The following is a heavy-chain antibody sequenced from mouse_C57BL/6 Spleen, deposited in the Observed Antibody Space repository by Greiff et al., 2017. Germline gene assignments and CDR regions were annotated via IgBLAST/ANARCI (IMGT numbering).Heavy chain of an antibody. Sequence: EVQLQQSGPELVKPGASVKISCKASGYTFTDSHMNWVKQSHGKSLEWIGAINPNNGGTSYNQKFKGKATLTVEKSSSTAYMELRSLTSEDSAVYYCARRYYYGSVDYWGQGTTLTVSS. J-gene: IGHJ2*01. D-gene: IGHD1-1*01. CDR2: INPNNGGT. CDR3: ARRYYYGSVDY. V-gene: IGHV1-26*01. CDR1: GYTFTDSH.